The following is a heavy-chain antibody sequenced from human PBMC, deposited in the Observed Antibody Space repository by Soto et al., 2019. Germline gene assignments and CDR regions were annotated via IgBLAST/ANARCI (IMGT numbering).Heavy chain of an antibody. Sequence: ASVKVSCKASGYTFTGYYIHWVRQAPVQGLEWMGWINPNSGGTNYAQKFQGWVTMTRDTSISTAYMELSRLRSEDTAVYYCARGEQQWLDRPYYYYGTDVWGQGTTVTVSS. V-gene: IGHV1-2*04. CDR1: GYTFTGYY. CDR3: ARGEQQWLDRPYYYYGTDV. D-gene: IGHD6-19*01. J-gene: IGHJ6*02. CDR2: INPNSGGT.